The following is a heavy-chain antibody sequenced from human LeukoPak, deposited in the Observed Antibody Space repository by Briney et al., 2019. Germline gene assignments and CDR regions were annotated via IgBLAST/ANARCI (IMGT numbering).Heavy chain of an antibody. CDR2: IYYSGST. CDR1: GGSISSYY. CDR3: ARGVVDTAMSNAFDI. J-gene: IGHJ3*02. Sequence: SETLSLTCTVSGGSISSYYWSWIWQPPGKGLEWIGYIYYSGSTNYNPSLKSRVTISVDTSKNQFSLKLSSVTAADTAVYYCARGVVDTAMSNAFDIWGQGTMVTVSS. D-gene: IGHD5-18*01. V-gene: IGHV4-59*01.